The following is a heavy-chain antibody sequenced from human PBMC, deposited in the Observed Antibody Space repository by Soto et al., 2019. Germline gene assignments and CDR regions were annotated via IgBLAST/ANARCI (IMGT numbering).Heavy chain of an antibody. CDR3: ANSDRGGSGNSNF. J-gene: IGHJ4*02. CDR2: ISGSGDRT. V-gene: IGHV3-23*01. D-gene: IGHD3-10*01. Sequence: EVHLLESGGGLVQPGGSLRLSCAASGFAFNTYAMDWVRQAPGKGLEWVSSISGSGDRTYYADSVKGRFTISRDNSENTLNLEMNSLRAEDTAVYYCANSDRGGSGNSNFWGQGTLVTVSS. CDR1: GFAFNTYA.